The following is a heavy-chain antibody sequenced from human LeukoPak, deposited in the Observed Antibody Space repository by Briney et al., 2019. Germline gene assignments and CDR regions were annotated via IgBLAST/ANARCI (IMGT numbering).Heavy chain of an antibody. CDR1: GFTFSSYW. CDR3: ARDLVVTSGY. D-gene: IGHD2-2*01. J-gene: IGHJ4*02. Sequence: GGSLRLSCAASGFTFSSYWMHWVRRAPGKGLVWVARISSDGSSTTYADSVKGRFTISRDNAKNTLYLQMNSLRVEDTAVYYCARDLVVTSGYWGQGTLVTVSS. V-gene: IGHV3-74*03. CDR2: ISSDGSST.